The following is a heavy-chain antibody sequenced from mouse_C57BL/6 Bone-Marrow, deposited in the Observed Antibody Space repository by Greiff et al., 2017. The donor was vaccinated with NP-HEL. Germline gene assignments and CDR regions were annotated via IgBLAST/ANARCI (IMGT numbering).Heavy chain of an antibody. J-gene: IGHJ4*01. D-gene: IGHD2-2*01. Sequence: EVQLQESGTVLARPGASVKMSCKTSGYTFTSYWMHWVKQRPGQGLEWIGAIYPGNSDTSYNQKFKGKAKLTAVPSASTAYLERSSLTNEDSAVYYCTTIYYGYDESAMDYWGQGTSVTVSS. CDR3: TTIYYGYDESAMDY. CDR1: GYTFTSYW. CDR2: IYPGNSDT. V-gene: IGHV1-5*01.